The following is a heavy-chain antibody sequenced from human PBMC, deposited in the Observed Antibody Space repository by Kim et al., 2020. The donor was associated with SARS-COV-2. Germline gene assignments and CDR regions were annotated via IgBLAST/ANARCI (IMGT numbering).Heavy chain of an antibody. CDR1: GGTFSSYA. V-gene: IGHV1-69*13. CDR2: IIPIFGTA. Sequence: SVKVSCKASGGTFSSYAISWVRQAPGQGLEWMGGIIPIFGTANYAQKFQGRVTITADESTSTAYMELSSLRSEDTAVYYCAESVRPNRPLNYCSSTSCSYYYGMDVWGQGTTVTVSS. CDR3: AESVRPNRPLNYCSSTSCSYYYGMDV. J-gene: IGHJ6*02. D-gene: IGHD2-2*01.